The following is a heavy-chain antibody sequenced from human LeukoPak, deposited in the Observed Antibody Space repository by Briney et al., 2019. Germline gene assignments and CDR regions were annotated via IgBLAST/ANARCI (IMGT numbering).Heavy chain of an antibody. CDR1: GYSFTDYH. J-gene: IGHJ5*01. CDR2: NNPSRGDT. D-gene: IGHD3-3*01. CDR3: ARGDYSNGYPYQIDS. Sequence: ASVKVSCKASGYSFTDYHINWVRQAPGQGLEWMGWNNPSRGDTRYAQKFQDRVTMTRDTPITTAFLDLSSLTSDDTAVYYCARGDYSNGYPYQIDSWGQGTLVTVSS. V-gene: IGHV1-2*02.